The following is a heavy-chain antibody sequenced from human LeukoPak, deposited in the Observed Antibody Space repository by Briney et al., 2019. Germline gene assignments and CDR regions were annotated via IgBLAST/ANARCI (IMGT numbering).Heavy chain of an antibody. Sequence: GGSLRLPCAASGFTFSSYAMSWVRQAPGKGLEWVSAISGSGGSTYYADSVKGRFSISRDNSRNTLYLQMSSLRAEDTAVYSCARDVDTSNHMSIFDPWGQGTLVTVSS. J-gene: IGHJ5*02. CDR3: ARDVDTSNHMSIFDP. CDR1: GFTFSSYA. V-gene: IGHV3-23*01. D-gene: IGHD2-21*01. CDR2: ISGSGGST.